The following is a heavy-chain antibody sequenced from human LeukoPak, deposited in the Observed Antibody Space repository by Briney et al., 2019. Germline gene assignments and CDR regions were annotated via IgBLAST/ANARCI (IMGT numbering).Heavy chain of an antibody. Sequence: SETLSLTCAVYGGSFSGYYWSWIRQPPGKGLEWIGEINHSGSTNYNPSLKSRVTISVDTSKNQFSLKLSSVTAADTAVYYCARAQTYYYDSSGYPIDALDIWGQGTMVTVSS. CDR1: GGSFSGYY. CDR2: INHSGST. CDR3: ARAQTYYYDSSGYPIDALDI. J-gene: IGHJ3*02. D-gene: IGHD3-22*01. V-gene: IGHV4-34*01.